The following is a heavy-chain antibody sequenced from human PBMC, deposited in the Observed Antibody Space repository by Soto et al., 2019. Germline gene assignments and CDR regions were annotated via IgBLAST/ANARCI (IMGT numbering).Heavy chain of an antibody. CDR1: GGSVNSGYYY. CDR2: IYYSGST. Sequence: PSETLSLTCTVSGGSVNSGYYYWNWIRQPPGKGLEWIGYIYYSGSTNYNPSLKSRVTISVDTSKNQFSLKLSSVTAADTAVYYCARKPSGWNNGFDYWGQGTLVTVSS. V-gene: IGHV4-61*01. D-gene: IGHD6-19*01. J-gene: IGHJ4*02. CDR3: ARKPSGWNNGFDY.